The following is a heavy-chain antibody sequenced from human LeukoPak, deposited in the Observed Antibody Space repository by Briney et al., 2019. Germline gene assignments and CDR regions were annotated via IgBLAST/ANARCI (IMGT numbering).Heavy chain of an antibody. D-gene: IGHD5-24*01. J-gene: IGHJ3*02. CDR1: GFTFDDYA. CDR2: ISWNSGNI. CDR3: AKDVRWLQLWNAFDI. V-gene: IGHV3-9*01. Sequence: GRSLRLSCAASGFTFDDYAMHWVRQAPGKGLEWVSGISWNSGNIGYADSVKGRFTISSDNAKNSLYLQMNSLRAEDTALYYCAKDVRWLQLWNAFDIWGQGTMVTVSS.